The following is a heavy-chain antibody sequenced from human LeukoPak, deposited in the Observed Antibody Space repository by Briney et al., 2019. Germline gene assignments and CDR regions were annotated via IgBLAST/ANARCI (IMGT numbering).Heavy chain of an antibody. V-gene: IGHV3-30*03. CDR1: GFTFSSYG. D-gene: IGHD6-19*01. J-gene: IGHJ4*02. CDR3: ARDFGGSGWYLDY. Sequence: GRSLRLSCAASGFTFSSYGMHWVRQAPGKGLEWVAVISYDGSNKYYADSVKGRFTISRDNSKNTLYLQMGSLRAEDMAVYYCARDFGGSGWYLDYWGQGTLVTVSS. CDR2: ISYDGSNK.